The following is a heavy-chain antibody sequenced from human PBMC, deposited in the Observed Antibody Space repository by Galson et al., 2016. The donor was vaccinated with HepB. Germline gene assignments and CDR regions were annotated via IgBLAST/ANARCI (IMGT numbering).Heavy chain of an antibody. CDR1: GYDFTSYW. Sequence: QSGAEVKKSGESLKISCKGSGYDFTSYWISWVRQMPGKGLEWMGIIYPGDSDARYSPSFQGQVTISADKSIRTAYVQWSRLKASDTAMYYCARRLGLWQEAPDYWGQGTLVTVSS. J-gene: IGHJ4*02. CDR3: ARRLGLWQEAPDY. CDR2: IYPGDSDA. D-gene: IGHD2-21*01. V-gene: IGHV5-51*01.